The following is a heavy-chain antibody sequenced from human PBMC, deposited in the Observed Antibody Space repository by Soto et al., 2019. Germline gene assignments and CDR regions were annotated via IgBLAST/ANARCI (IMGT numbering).Heavy chain of an antibody. CDR3: AKHLGHYYDSSGFDY. J-gene: IGHJ4*02. CDR2: ISRTSGST. D-gene: IGHD3-22*01. CDR1: GFAFSTYA. V-gene: IGHV3-23*01. Sequence: QPGGSLRLSCAASGFAFSTYAMGWVRQAPGRGLEWISSISRTSGSTYYADSVKGRSTISRDNFNNTLDLQMNSLRAEDAALYYCAKHLGHYYDSSGFDYWGQGTLVTVSS.